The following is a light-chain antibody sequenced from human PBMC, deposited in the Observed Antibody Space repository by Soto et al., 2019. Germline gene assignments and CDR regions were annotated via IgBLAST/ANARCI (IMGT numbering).Light chain of an antibody. J-gene: IGKJ3*01. CDR1: QDISNY. CDR2: DAY. Sequence: DIQMTQSPSSLSASVGDRVTITCQSSQDISNYLNWYQQKPGKAHKLLIYDAYNLETEVPSRLRGRGSGTDVTVAISCLAPEDIKTYYCAQYNNLPHFGPGTKVDIK. V-gene: IGKV1-33*01. CDR3: AQYNNLPH.